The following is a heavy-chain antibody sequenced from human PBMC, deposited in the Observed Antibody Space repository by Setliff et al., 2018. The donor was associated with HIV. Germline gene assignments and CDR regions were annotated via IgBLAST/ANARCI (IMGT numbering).Heavy chain of an antibody. D-gene: IGHD3-22*01. CDR3: ARDGYYYDSSGHLAYYFDY. V-gene: IGHV7-4-1*02. Sequence: ASVKVSCKASGYTLTTYGMSWVRQAPGQGLEWTGWINTYTGSPTYAQDFTGRFAFSLDTSVSTAYLQISSLKAEDIAVYYCARDGYYYDSSGHLAYYFDYWGQGTLVTVSS. CDR2: INTYTGSP. J-gene: IGHJ4*02. CDR1: GYTLTTYG.